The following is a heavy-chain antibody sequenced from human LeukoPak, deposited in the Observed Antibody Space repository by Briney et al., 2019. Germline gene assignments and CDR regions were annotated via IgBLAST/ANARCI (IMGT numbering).Heavy chain of an antibody. D-gene: IGHD3-10*01. V-gene: IGHV3-30-3*01. CDR3: AREGYYGSGSPPSLYFDY. J-gene: IGHJ4*02. CDR2: TSSDLNVK. CDR1: GFTFRNYV. Sequence: GGSLRLSCAASGFTFRNYVIHWVRQAPGKGLEWVAVTSSDLNVKLYADSVKGRFTISRDNSRSTLYLQMNSLRPEDTAIYYCAREGYYGSGSPPSLYFDYWGRGTLVTVSS.